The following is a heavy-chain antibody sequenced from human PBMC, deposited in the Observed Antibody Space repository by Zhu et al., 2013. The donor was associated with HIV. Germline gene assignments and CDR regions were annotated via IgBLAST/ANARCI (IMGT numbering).Heavy chain of an antibody. J-gene: IGHJ4*02. CDR2: INPNSGGT. CDR1: GYTFSDYF. V-gene: IGHV1-2*02. Sequence: QVQLVQSGAEMKKPGASVTVSCKASGYTFSDYFLHWVRQAPGQGLEWMGWINPNSGGTNYAQKFQSRVTMTRDTSISTAYMELSRLKSDDTAVYYCARADRVVIDYWGQGTLVTVSS. D-gene: IGHD2-21*01. CDR3: ARADRVVIDY.